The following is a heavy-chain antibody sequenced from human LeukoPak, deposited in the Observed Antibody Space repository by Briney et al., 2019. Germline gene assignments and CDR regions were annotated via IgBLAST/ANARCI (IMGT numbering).Heavy chain of an antibody. D-gene: IGHD2/OR15-2a*01. Sequence: SETLSLTCTVSGGSISSGSYYWRWIRQPAGKGLEWIGRIYTSGSTNYNPSLKSRVTISVDTSKNQFSLKLSSVTAADTAVYYCARHSNLPSAFDIWGQGTMVTVSS. J-gene: IGHJ3*02. CDR1: GGSISSGSYY. CDR3: ARHSNLPSAFDI. CDR2: IYTSGST. V-gene: IGHV4-61*02.